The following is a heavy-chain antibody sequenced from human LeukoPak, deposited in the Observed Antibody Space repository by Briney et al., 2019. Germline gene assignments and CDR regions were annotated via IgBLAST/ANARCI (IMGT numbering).Heavy chain of an antibody. CDR1: GYTFTSYY. CDR2: VNPSGGST. Sequence: ASVKVSCTASGYTFTSYYMHWVRQAPGQGLEWMGIVNPSGGSTSYAQKFQGRVTMTRDTSTSTVYMELSSLRSEDTAVYYCARRGMTMFGVVTQDRYYYMDAWGKGTTVTVSS. D-gene: IGHD3-3*01. V-gene: IGHV1-46*03. CDR3: ARRGMTMFGVVTQDRYYYMDA. J-gene: IGHJ6*03.